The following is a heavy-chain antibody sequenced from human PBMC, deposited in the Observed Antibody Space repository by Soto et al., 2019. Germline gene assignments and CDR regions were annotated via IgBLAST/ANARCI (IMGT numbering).Heavy chain of an antibody. J-gene: IGHJ6*02. Sequence: EVQLVESGGGLVQPGGSLRLSCAASGFTFSSYDMHWVRQATGKGLEWVSAIGTAGDTYYPGSVKGRFTISRENAKNSVYLQINSRRAGDTAWYYCARGGGSGSYYYYYGMDVWGQGTTVTVSS. CDR2: IGTAGDT. D-gene: IGHD3-10*01. CDR3: ARGGGSGSYYYYYGMDV. V-gene: IGHV3-13*04. CDR1: GFTFSSYD.